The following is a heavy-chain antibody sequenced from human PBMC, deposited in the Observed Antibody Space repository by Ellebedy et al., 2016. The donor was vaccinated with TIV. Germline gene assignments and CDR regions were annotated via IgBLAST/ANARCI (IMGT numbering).Heavy chain of an antibody. CDR3: ARVGNGWYNINDY. CDR2: ISSSSSYI. J-gene: IGHJ4*02. D-gene: IGHD6-19*01. CDR1: GFSFGTYT. V-gene: IGHV3-21*01. Sequence: GESLKTSCAASGFSFGTYTMNWVRQAPGQGLEWVSSISSSSSYIYYADSLRGRFTISRDNAKNSLYLQTNSLRGEDTAVYYCARVGNGWYNINDYWGRGTQVTVSS.